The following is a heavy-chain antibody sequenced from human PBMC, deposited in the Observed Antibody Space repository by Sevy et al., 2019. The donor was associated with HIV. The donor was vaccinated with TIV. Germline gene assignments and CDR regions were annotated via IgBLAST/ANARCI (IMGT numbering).Heavy chain of an antibody. CDR3: ARELTGDFYYGMDV. J-gene: IGHJ6*02. V-gene: IGHV4-59*01. CDR1: GGSISSYY. D-gene: IGHD7-27*01. Sequence: SETLSLTCTVSGGSISSYYWSWIRQPPGKGLEWIGYIYYSGSTNYNPSLKSRVTISVDTSKNQFSLMLSSVTAADTAVYYCARELTGDFYYGMDVWGQGTTVTVSS. CDR2: IYYSGST.